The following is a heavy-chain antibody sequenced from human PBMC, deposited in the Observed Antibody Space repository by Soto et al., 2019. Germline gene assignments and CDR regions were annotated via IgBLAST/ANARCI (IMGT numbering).Heavy chain of an antibody. D-gene: IGHD3-22*01. CDR2: IYYSGST. CDR1: GGSISSGDYY. J-gene: IGHJ3*02. CDR3: ARAYYYDSSGYYQLNAFDI. V-gene: IGHV4-30-4*01. Sequence: KPSETLSLTCTVSGGSISSGDYYWSWIRQPPGKGLEWIGYIYYSGSTYYNPSLKSRVTISVDTSKNQFSLKLSSVTAADTAVYYCARAYYYDSSGYYQLNAFDIWGPGTMVTVSS.